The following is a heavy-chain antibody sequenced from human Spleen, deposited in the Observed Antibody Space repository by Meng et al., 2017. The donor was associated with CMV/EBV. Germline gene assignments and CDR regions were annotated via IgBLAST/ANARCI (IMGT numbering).Heavy chain of an antibody. CDR1: GYTFTSYG. D-gene: IGHD2-2*01. J-gene: IGHJ4*02. Sequence: ASVKVSCKASGYTFTSYGISWVRQAPGQGLEWMGWISAYNGNTNYAQKLQGRVTMTTDTSTSTAYMELRSLRSDDTAVYYCAKDHRGYCSSTSCPHDYWGQGTLVTVSS. V-gene: IGHV1-18*01. CDR2: ISAYNGNT. CDR3: AKDHRGYCSSTSCPHDY.